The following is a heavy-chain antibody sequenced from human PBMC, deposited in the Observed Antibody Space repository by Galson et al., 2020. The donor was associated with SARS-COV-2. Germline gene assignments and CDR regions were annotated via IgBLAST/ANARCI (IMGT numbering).Heavy chain of an antibody. CDR2: ISYDGSNK. V-gene: IGHV3-30-3*01. D-gene: IGHD3-22*01. CDR1: GFTFSSYA. Sequence: TGGSLRLSCAAFGFTFSSYAMHWVRQAPGKGLEWVAVISYDGSNKYYADSVKGRFTISRDNSKNTLYLQMNSLRAEDTAVYYCASSRYYYDSSGSLDYWGQGTLVTVSS. CDR3: ASSRYYYDSSGSLDY. J-gene: IGHJ4*02.